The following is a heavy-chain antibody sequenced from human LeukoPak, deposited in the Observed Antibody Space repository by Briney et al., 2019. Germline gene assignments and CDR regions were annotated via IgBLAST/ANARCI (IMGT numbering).Heavy chain of an antibody. CDR1: GFTFSSYA. CDR2: ISGSGGST. CDR3: AKAHERYSSSWYVETFDY. D-gene: IGHD6-13*01. J-gene: IGHJ4*02. Sequence: SGGSLRLSYAASGFTFSSYAMSWVRQAPGKGLEWVSAISGSGGSTYYADSVKGRFTISRDNSKNTLYLQMNSLRAEDTAVYYCAKAHERYSSSWYVETFDYWGQGTLVTVSS. V-gene: IGHV3-23*01.